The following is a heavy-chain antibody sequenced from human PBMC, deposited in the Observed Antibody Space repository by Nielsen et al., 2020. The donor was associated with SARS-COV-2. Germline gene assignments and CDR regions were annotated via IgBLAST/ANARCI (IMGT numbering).Heavy chain of an antibody. CDR1: GFTFSSYW. D-gene: IGHD3-10*01. CDR3: TKFRVMDV. J-gene: IGHJ6*02. CDR2: IKEDGREG. Sequence: GESLKISCAASGFTFSSYWMSWVRQAPGKGLEWVANIKEDGREGYYVDSVKGRFTISRDNDKNSLYLQMNSLRDEDTAVYYCTKFRVMDVWGQGTTVTVSS. V-gene: IGHV3-7*01.